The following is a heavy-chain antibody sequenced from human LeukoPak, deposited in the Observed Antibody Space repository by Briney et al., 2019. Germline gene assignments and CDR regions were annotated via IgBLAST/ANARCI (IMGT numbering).Heavy chain of an antibody. V-gene: IGHV5-51*01. CDR1: GYTFTSHW. J-gene: IGHJ4*02. Sequence: GESLKISCKGSGYTFTSHWIGWVRQMPGKGLEWMGILYPGDSETRYSPSFQGQVTISADKSISTAYLQWGSLKVSDTAIYYCARKSIIGAGENFDYWGQGTLVTVSS. CDR2: LYPGDSET. CDR3: ARKSIIGAGENFDY. D-gene: IGHD6-13*01.